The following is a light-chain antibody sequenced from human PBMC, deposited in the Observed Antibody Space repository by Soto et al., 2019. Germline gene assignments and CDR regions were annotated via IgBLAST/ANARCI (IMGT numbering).Light chain of an antibody. Sequence: QSVLTQPPSXXXXXXXXXTISCSGSSSNIGSNTVNWYQQLPGTAPKVLIYSNNQRPSGVPDRFSGSKSGTSASLAISGLQSEDEADYYCAAWDDSLNGGVFGGGTKLTVL. CDR1: SSNIGSNT. J-gene: IGLJ3*02. V-gene: IGLV1-44*01. CDR3: AAWDDSLNGGV. CDR2: SNN.